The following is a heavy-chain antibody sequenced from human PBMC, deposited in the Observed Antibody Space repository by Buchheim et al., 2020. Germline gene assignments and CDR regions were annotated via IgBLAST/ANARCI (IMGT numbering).Heavy chain of an antibody. J-gene: IGHJ4*02. CDR1: GFSFSNYA. CDR3: AKSPSYNSGWYRQPDS. Sequence: EVQLVESGGGLVQPGGSLTLSCAASGFSFSNYAMNWVRQGPGKGLEWVSGIRGTGTITYYADSVKGRFPISRANSMNTLSLQMNSLTAEDTAVYYCAKSPSYNSGWYRQPDSWGQGTL. V-gene: IGHV3-23*04. CDR2: IRGTGTIT. D-gene: IGHD6-19*01.